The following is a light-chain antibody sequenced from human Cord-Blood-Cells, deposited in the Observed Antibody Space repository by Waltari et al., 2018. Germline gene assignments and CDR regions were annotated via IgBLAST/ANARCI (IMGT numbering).Light chain of an antibody. CDR1: RSDVGGSNY. CDR2: DVS. CDR3: SSYTSSSTRV. J-gene: IGLJ2*01. Sequence: QSALTQPASVSGSPGQSITISCTGTRSDVGGSNYVSWYQQHPGKAPKLMLYDVSNRPSGVSNRFSGSKSCNTASRTISGLQAEDEADYYCSSYTSSSTRVFGGGTKLTVL. V-gene: IGLV2-14*01.